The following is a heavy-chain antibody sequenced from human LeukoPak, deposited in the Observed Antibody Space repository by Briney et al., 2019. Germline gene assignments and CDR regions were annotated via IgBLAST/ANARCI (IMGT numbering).Heavy chain of an antibody. CDR1: GFTFGTFW. CDR2: INQGGSQK. Sequence: PGGSLRLSCEASGFTFGTFWMSWVRQAPGKGLEWVANINQGGSQKNYVDSVRGRFTIDGDDAKNSLYLRMNSLRAEDTAMYFCVRDKGGWNPFDYWGQGTLVTVSS. CDR3: VRDKGGWNPFDY. D-gene: IGHD6-19*01. J-gene: IGHJ4*02. V-gene: IGHV3-7*03.